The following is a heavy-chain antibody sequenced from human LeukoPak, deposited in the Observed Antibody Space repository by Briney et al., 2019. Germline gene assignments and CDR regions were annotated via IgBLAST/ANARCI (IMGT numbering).Heavy chain of an antibody. D-gene: IGHD6-13*01. J-gene: IGHJ6*02. CDR3: ARDVPGHSSSWYRKKQWLTSYGMDV. CDR2: IYYSGST. V-gene: IGHV4-61*08. Sequence: PSETLSLTCTISGASISTGGYYWSWIRQPPGKGLEWIGYIYYSGSTNYNPSLKSRVTISVDTSKNQFSLKLSSVTAADTAVYYCARDVPGHSSSWYRKKQWLTSYGMDVWGQGTTVTVSS. CDR1: GASISTGGYY.